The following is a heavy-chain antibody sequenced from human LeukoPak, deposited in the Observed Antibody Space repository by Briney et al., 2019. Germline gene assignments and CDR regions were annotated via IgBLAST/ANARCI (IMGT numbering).Heavy chain of an antibody. J-gene: IGHJ4*02. V-gene: IGHV1-8*01. CDR2: MYPNSGNT. CDR1: GYTFTSYD. D-gene: IGHD3-9*01. CDR3: ARGGVYDDLLTGQIDY. Sequence: ASVKVSCKASGYTFTSYDINWVRQAPGQGLEWMGWMYPNSGNTGYAKKFQGRITMTRNTSISTAYMELSSLTSEDTAVYYCARGGVYDDLLTGQIDYWGQGTLVTVSS.